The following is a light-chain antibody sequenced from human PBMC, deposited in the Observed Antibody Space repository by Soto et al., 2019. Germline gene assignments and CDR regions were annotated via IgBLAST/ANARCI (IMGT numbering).Light chain of an antibody. CDR3: QQRSSWPSIT. CDR1: QSVSRY. CDR2: DAS. V-gene: IGKV3-11*01. Sequence: EIVLTQSPATLSLSPGERATLSCRASQSVSRYLAWYQQKPGQAPRLLIYDASNRATGIPGRFSGSGSGTDFTLTISSLEPEDFAVYYCQQRSSWPSITFGQGTRLEIK. J-gene: IGKJ5*01.